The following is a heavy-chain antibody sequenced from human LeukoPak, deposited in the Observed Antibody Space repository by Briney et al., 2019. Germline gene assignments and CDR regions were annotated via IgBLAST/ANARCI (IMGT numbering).Heavy chain of an antibody. Sequence: ASVKVSCKASGYTFTDYGISWVRQAPGQGLEGMGWISGYNGNTNYAQKFQGRVTMTTDTSTSTAYMELRSLRSDDTAVYSCARAGAAVTTHFDSWGQGTLVTVSS. CDR2: ISGYNGNT. D-gene: IGHD1-26*01. CDR1: GYTFTDYG. V-gene: IGHV1-18*01. CDR3: ARAGAAVTTHFDS. J-gene: IGHJ4*02.